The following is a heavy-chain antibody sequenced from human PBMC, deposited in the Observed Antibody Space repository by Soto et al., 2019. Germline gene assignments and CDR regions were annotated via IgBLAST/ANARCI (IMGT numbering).Heavy chain of an antibody. CDR2: IYKSATT. CDR1: GDSISNLDYF. J-gene: IGHJ5*01. D-gene: IGHD2-2*01. V-gene: IGHV4-30-4*01. Sequence: SETLSLTCSVSGDSISNLDYFWAWIRQPPGQALEYIGYIYKSATTYYNPSFESRVAISVDTSKSQFSLNVTSVTAADTAVYFCARGGSCPTRSCFPNWFDSWGQGALVTVSS. CDR3: ARGGSCPTRSCFPNWFDS.